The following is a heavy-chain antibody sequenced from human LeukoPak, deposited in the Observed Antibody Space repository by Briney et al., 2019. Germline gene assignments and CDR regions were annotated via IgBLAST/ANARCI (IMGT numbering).Heavy chain of an antibody. CDR2: ISWNSGSI. CDR3: AKGGCRQWGYFDY. D-gene: IGHD6-19*01. V-gene: IGHV3-9*01. J-gene: IGHJ4*02. CDR1: GFTFDDYA. Sequence: QTGGFLRLSCAVSGFTFDDYAMHWVRQAPGKGLEWVSGISWNSGSIGYADSVKGRFTISRDNAKNSLYLQMNSLRAEDTAFYYCAKGGCRQWGYFDYWGQGILVTVSS.